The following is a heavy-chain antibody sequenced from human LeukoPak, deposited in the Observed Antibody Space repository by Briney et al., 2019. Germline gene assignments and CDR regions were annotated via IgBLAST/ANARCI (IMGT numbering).Heavy chain of an antibody. CDR1: GYSFTSYW. D-gene: IGHD2-15*01. J-gene: IGHJ4*02. Sequence: GESLKISCKGSGYSFTSYWIGWVRQMPGKGLEWMGIIYPGDSDTRYSPSFQGQVTISADKSISTAYLQWSSLKASDTAMYYCARSGYCSGGSCYHAPFDYWGQGTLVTVSS. V-gene: IGHV5-51*01. CDR3: ARSGYCSGGSCYHAPFDY. CDR2: IYPGDSDT.